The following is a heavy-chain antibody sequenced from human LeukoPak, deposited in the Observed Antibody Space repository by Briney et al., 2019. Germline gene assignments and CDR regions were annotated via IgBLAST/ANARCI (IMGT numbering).Heavy chain of an antibody. CDR3: ARVRCSSTSCSKDGGWFDP. CDR2: IYYSGST. J-gene: IGHJ5*02. V-gene: IGHV4-59*01. CDR1: GGSISSYY. Sequence: SETLSLXCTVSGGSISSYYWSWIRQPPGKGLEWIGYIYYSGSTNYNPSLKSRVTISVDTSKNQFSLKLSSVTAADTAVYYCARVRCSSTSCSKDGGWFDPWGQGTLVTVSS. D-gene: IGHD2-2*01.